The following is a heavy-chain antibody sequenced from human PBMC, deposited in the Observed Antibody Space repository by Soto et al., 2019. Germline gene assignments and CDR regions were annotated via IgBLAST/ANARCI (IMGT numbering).Heavy chain of an antibody. Sequence: QVQLQESGPGLVKPSQTLSLTCTVSGGSISTGGYYWSWIRQHPGRGLEWIGYIYHSGMTFSNPSLQSRVATSFDTSENQFSLKLSSVTAADTAVYYCATVRWELHDAFDIWGHGTMVSVSS. J-gene: IGHJ3*02. CDR3: ATVRWELHDAFDI. CDR1: GGSISTGGYY. D-gene: IGHD4-17*01. V-gene: IGHV4-31*03. CDR2: IYHSGMT.